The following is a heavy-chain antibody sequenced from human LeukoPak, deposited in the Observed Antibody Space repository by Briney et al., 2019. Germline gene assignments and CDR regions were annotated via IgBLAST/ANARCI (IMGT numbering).Heavy chain of an antibody. CDR3: AKDFTPDGIWDIDY. Sequence: GGSLRLSCAASGFTFSSYSMTWVRQAPGKGLEWVSSISSSSSYIYYADSVKGRFTISRDNAKNTLYLQMNSLRDEDTAIYYCAKDFTPDGIWDIDYWGRGTLITVSS. J-gene: IGHJ4*02. CDR1: GFTFSSYS. V-gene: IGHV3-21*04. CDR2: ISSSSSYI. D-gene: IGHD1-14*01.